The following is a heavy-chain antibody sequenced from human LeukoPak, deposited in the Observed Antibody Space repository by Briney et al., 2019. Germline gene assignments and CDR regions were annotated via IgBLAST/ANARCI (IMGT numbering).Heavy chain of an antibody. D-gene: IGHD3-10*01. CDR2: IYHSGST. J-gene: IGHJ4*02. CDR1: GGSISSSNW. Sequence: ASETLSLTCAVSGGSISSSNWWSWVRQPPGKGLEWIGEIYHSGSTNYNPSLKSRVTISVDKSKNQFSLKLSSVTAADTAVYYCARLHYYGSGSYHLFDYWGQGTLVTVSS. CDR3: ARLHYYGSGSYHLFDY. V-gene: IGHV4-4*02.